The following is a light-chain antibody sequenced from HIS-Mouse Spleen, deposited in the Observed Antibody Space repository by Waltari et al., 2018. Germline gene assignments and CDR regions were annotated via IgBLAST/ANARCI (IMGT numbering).Light chain of an antibody. Sequence: QSALTQPASVSGSPGQSITISCTGTSSDVGRYNLVSWYQHHPGKAPKLMIYEGSKRPSGVSNRFSGSKSGNTASLTISGLQAEDEADYYCCSYAGSSTFVVVFGGGTKLTVL. CDR2: EGS. CDR3: CSYAGSSTFVVV. V-gene: IGLV2-23*03. CDR1: SSDVGRYNL. J-gene: IGLJ2*01.